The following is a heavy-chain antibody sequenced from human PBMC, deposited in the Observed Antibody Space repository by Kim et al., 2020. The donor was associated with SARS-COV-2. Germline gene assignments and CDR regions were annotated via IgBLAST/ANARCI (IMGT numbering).Heavy chain of an antibody. Sequence: SVKVSCKTSGFTFSTYPITWVRQAPGQGPEWMGGIVPMIGTANYATKFQGRVTISADGSTRTVYMELTSLRFEDTAVYFCARAPTPNLNDYASRKDLYYLYSWGQGSLGTVSS. D-gene: IGHD3-16*01. CDR1: GFTFSTYP. J-gene: IGHJ4*02. CDR3: ARAPTPNLNDYASRKDLYYLYS. CDR2: IVPMIGTA. V-gene: IGHV1-69*13.